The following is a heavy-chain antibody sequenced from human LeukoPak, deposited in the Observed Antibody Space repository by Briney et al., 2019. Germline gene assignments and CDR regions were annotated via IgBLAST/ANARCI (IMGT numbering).Heavy chain of an antibody. CDR3: ARVRLYDSSGYYLGLRAFDI. CDR2: ISAYNGNT. V-gene: IGHV1-18*01. J-gene: IGHJ3*02. D-gene: IGHD3-22*01. CDR1: GYTFTSYG. Sequence: ASXKVSCKASGYTFTSYGISWVRQAPGQGLEWMGWISAYNGNTNYAQKLQGRVTMTTDTSTSTAYMELRSLRSDDTAVYYCARVRLYDSSGYYLGLRAFDIWGQGTMVTVSS.